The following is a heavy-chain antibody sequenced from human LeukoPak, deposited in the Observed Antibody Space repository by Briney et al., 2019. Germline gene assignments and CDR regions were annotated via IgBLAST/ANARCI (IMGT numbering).Heavy chain of an antibody. CDR2: SYHSGST. CDR3: ASTTAGSALLEY. D-gene: IGHD2-21*02. CDR1: GGSISSSNW. V-gene: IGHV4-4*02. J-gene: IGHJ4*02. Sequence: PSGTLSLTCAVSGGSISSSNWWSGVRQPPGKGLEWIGESYHSGSTNYTPSLKSRVTISVDNSKNQFSLQLSSVTAADTAVYYCASTTAGSALLEYWGQGTRLTSAS.